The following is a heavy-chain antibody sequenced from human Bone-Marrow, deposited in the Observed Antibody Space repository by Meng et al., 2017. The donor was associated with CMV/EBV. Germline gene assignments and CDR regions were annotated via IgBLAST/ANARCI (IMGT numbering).Heavy chain of an antibody. Sequence: ASVKVSCKASGYTFTGYYMHWVRQAPGQGLEWMGWINPNSGGTNYAQKFQGRVTMTRDTSISTAYMELSRLRSDDTAVYYCARDLVVVPAAIPLDYWGQGPLVPVPS. CDR2: INPNSGGT. J-gene: IGHJ4*02. CDR3: ARDLVVVPAAIPLDY. CDR1: GYTFTGYY. V-gene: IGHV1-2*02. D-gene: IGHD2-2*01.